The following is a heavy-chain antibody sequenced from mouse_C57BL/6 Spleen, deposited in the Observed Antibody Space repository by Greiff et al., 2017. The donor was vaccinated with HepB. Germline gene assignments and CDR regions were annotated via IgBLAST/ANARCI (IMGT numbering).Heavy chain of an antibody. V-gene: IGHV1-59*01. CDR1: GYTFTSYW. CDR2: IDPSDSYT. D-gene: IGHD1-1*01. CDR3: ARAEDYYGSSSFDY. Sequence: QVQLQQPGAELVRPGTSVKLSCKASGYTFTSYWMHWVKQRPGQGLEWIGVIDPSDSYTNYNQKFKGKATLTVDTSSSTAYMQLSSLTSEDSAVCYCARAEDYYGSSSFDYWGQGTTLAVSS. J-gene: IGHJ2*01.